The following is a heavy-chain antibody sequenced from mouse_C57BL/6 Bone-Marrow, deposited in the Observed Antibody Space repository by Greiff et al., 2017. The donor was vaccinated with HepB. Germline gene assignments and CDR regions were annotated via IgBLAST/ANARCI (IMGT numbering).Heavy chain of an antibody. Sequence: DVKLVESGGGLVKPGGSLKLSCAASGFTFSDYGMHWVRQAPEKGLEWVAYISSGSSTIYYADTVKGRFTISRDNAKNTLFLQMTSLRSEDTAMYYCATNWRGYYAMDYWGQGTSVTVSS. D-gene: IGHD4-1*02. CDR1: GFTFSDYG. CDR3: ATNWRGYYAMDY. CDR2: ISSGSSTI. J-gene: IGHJ4*01. V-gene: IGHV5-17*01.